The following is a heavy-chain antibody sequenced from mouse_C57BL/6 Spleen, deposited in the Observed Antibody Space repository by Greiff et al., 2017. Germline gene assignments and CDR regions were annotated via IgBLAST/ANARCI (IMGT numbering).Heavy chain of an antibody. CDR3: AREGYSNYEDY. Sequence: VQLQQSGPELVKPGASVKISCKASGYSFTSYYIHWVKQRPGQGLEWIGWIYPGSGNTKYNEKFKGKATLTADTSSSTAYMQLSSLTSEDSAVYYCAREGYSNYEDYWGQGTTLTVSS. V-gene: IGHV1-66*01. CDR1: GYSFTSYY. J-gene: IGHJ2*01. D-gene: IGHD2-5*01. CDR2: IYPGSGNT.